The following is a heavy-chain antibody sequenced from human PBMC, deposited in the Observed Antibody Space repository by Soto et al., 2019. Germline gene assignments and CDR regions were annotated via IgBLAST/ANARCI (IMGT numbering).Heavy chain of an antibody. D-gene: IGHD6-13*01. V-gene: IGHV3-30*18. CDR2: ISYDGSNK. CDR3: AKDRGQQLYNYYCGMDV. CDR1: GFTFSSYG. Sequence: QVQLVESGGGVVQPGRSLRLSCAASGFTFSSYGMHWVRQAPGKGLEWVAVISYDGSNKYYAESVKGRFTISRDNSKNTRYLQMNSLRAEDTAVYYCAKDRGQQLYNYYCGMDVWGQGATVTVSS. J-gene: IGHJ6*02.